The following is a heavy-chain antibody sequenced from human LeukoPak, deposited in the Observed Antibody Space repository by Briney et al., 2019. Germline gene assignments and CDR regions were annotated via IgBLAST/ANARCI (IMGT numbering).Heavy chain of an antibody. CDR1: GFTFSSYA. Sequence: GGSLRLSCAASGFTFSSYAMSWVRQAPGKGLEWVSVISGSGGSTYYADSVKGRFTISRDNSKNTLSLQMNSLRAEDTAVYYCAKVGSVADQYYFDGWGQGTLVTVSS. V-gene: IGHV3-23*01. J-gene: IGHJ4*02. CDR2: ISGSGGST. D-gene: IGHD1-26*01. CDR3: AKVGSVADQYYFDG.